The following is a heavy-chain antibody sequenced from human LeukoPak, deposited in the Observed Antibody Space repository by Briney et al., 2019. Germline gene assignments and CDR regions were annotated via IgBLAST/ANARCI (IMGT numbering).Heavy chain of an antibody. CDR1: GGSFSGYY. Sequence: PSETLALTCAVSGGSFSGYYWTWMRQTPEKGLEWMGEMNPSGSTSYNPSLKSRVTISVDTSKNQFSLKSSSVTAADTAVYYCARGRQDVTMIVVVMTAVSYYLDVWGKGTTVTVS. V-gene: IGHV4-34*01. D-gene: IGHD3-22*01. CDR2: MNPSGST. J-gene: IGHJ6*03. CDR3: ARGRQDVTMIVVVMTAVSYYLDV.